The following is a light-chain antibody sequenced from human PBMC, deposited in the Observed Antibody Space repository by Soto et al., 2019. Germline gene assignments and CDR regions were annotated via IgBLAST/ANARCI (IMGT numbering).Light chain of an antibody. CDR2: LGS. V-gene: IGKV2-28*01. J-gene: IGKJ4*01. CDR3: MQALQTPLT. Sequence: DIMMTQAPLSLPVTPGEPASLSCRSSQSLLHSNGYNYLDWYLQKPGQSPQLLIYLGSNRASGVPDRFSGSGSGTDFTLKISRVEAEDVGVYYCMQALQTPLTFGGGTKVEIK. CDR1: QSLLHSNGYNY.